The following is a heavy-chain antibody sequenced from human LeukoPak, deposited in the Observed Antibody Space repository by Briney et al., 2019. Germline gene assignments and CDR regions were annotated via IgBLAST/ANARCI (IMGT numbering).Heavy chain of an antibody. CDR2: IYYSGST. J-gene: IGHJ6*03. V-gene: IGHV4-59*01. CDR1: GASISSYY. CDR3: ASTGGDSRYYYYYYMDV. Sequence: KPSETLSLTCTVSGASISSYYWSSIRQSPGKGLEWIGYIYYSGSTNYNPSLKSRVTISVDTSKNQFSLKLSSVTAADTAVYYCASTGGDSRYYYYYYMDVWGKGTTVTVSS. D-gene: IGHD6-13*01.